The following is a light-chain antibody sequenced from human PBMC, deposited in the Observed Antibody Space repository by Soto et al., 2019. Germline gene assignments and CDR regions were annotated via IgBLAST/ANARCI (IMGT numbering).Light chain of an antibody. V-gene: IGLV2-14*01. J-gene: IGLJ2*01. CDR2: AVS. CDR3: CSYTSSSTLL. CDR1: SSDFGGYKY. Sequence: QSALTQPASVSGSPGQSITISCTGTSSDFGGYKYVSWYQQHPGKVPKLMIYAVSNRPSGVSNRFSGSKSGNTASLTISGLQAEDEADYYCCSYTSSSTLLFGGGTKLTVL.